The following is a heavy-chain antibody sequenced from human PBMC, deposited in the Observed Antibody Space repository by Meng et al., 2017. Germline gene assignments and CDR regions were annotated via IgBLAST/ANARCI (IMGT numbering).Heavy chain of an antibody. D-gene: IGHD3-22*01. CDR2: ISSSGSTI. CDR1: GFTFSSYE. J-gene: IGHJ4*02. CDR3: ARDLYYDRPSGFDY. V-gene: IGHV3-48*03. Sequence: GESLKISCAASGFTFSSYEMNWVRQAPGKGLEWVSYISSSGSTIYYADSVKGRFTISRDNAKISLYLQMNSLRAEDTAVYYCARDLYYDRPSGFDYWGQGTLVTVSS.